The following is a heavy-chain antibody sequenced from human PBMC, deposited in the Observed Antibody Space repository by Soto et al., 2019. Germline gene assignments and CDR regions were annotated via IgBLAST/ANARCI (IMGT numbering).Heavy chain of an antibody. V-gene: IGHV1-3*01. CDR3: ATCLWSGYVPFGP. D-gene: IGHD3-3*01. CDR1: GDTFSNYA. CDR2: INVARGTS. Sequence: ASVKVSCKGSGDTFSNYAMHWVRQAPGQRLEWLGWINVARGTSRYSQKFQDRVTITWDTSATTSYMELSDLRSEDTAVYYCATCLWSGYVPFGPWGQGTLVTVSS. J-gene: IGHJ5*02.